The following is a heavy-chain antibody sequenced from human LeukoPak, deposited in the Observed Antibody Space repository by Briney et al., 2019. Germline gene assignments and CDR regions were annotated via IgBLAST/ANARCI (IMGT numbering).Heavy chain of an antibody. Sequence: PGGSLRLSCAASGFTFSSYSMNWVRQAPGKGLEWVSSISSSSSYIYYADSVKGRFTISRDNAKNSLYLQMNTLRAEDTAVYYCVRVGSSGSYNEDYWGQGTLVTVSS. V-gene: IGHV3-21*01. CDR2: ISSSSSYI. CDR1: GFTFSSYS. D-gene: IGHD1-26*01. CDR3: VRVGSSGSYNEDY. J-gene: IGHJ4*02.